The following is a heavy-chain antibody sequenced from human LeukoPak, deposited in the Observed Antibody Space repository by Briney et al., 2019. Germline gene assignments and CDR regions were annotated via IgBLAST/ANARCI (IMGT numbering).Heavy chain of an antibody. CDR1: GFTFSSYW. CDR3: ARHGNDAGTDY. Sequence: GGSLRLSCAASGFTFSSYWMHWVRQAPGKGLVWVSRINSDGSHTSYADSVKGRFTISRDNAKNTLYLQTNSLRAEDTAVYYCARHGNDAGTDYWGQGTLVIVSS. J-gene: IGHJ4*02. CDR2: INSDGSHT. V-gene: IGHV3-74*01. D-gene: IGHD1-1*01.